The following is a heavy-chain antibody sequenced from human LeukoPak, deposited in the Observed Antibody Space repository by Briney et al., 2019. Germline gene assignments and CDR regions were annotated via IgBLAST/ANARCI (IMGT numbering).Heavy chain of an antibody. CDR2: INPSGGST. CDR1: GYTFTSYY. V-gene: IGHV1-46*01. J-gene: IGHJ4*02. CDR3: ARSYYDSSGYYYFLY. Sequence: ASVKVSCRASGYTFTSYYMHWVRQAPGQGLEWMGIINPSGGSTSYAQKFQGRVTMTRDTSTSTVYMELSSLRSEDTAVYYCARSYYDSSGYYYFLYWGQGTLVTVSS. D-gene: IGHD3-22*01.